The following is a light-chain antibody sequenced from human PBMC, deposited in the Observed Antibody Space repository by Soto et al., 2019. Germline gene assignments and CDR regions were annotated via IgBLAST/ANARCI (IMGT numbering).Light chain of an antibody. CDR1: STDFVSYNR. V-gene: IGLV2-18*02. J-gene: IGLJ1*01. CDR2: EVS. Sequence: QSVLTQPPSVSGSPGQSVTISCTGTSTDFVSYNRVSWYQQPPGTAPKLMIYEVSKRPSGVPDRFSGSKSGNTASLTISGLQAADEADYYCSSYVSNNTYVFGTGTKVTVL. CDR3: SSYVSNNTYV.